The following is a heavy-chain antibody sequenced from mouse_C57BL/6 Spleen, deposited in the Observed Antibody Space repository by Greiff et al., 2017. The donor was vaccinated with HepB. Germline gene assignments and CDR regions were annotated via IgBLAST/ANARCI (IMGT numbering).Heavy chain of an antibody. Sequence: QVQLQQSGPELVKPGASVKISCKASGYSFTSYYIHWVKQRPGQGLEWIGWIYPGSGNTKYNEKFKGKATLTADTSSNTAYMQLSSLTSEDSAVYNCERDYDAWFAYWGQGTLVTVSA. J-gene: IGHJ3*01. CDR2: IYPGSGNT. V-gene: IGHV1-66*01. CDR3: ERDYDAWFAY. D-gene: IGHD2-4*01. CDR1: GYSFTSYY.